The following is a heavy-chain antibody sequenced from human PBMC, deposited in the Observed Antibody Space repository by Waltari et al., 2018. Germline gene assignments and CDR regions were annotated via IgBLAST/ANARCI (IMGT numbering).Heavy chain of an antibody. CDR2: IYPGDSDT. J-gene: IGHJ4*02. CDR3: ARGGRGYCSGGSCPAPIDY. CDR1: GYSFTSHW. V-gene: IGHV5-51*01. Sequence: EVQLVQSGAEVKKPGESLKISCKGSGYSFTSHWIGWVRPMAGKGLEWMGIIYPGDSDTRYSPSFQGQVTISADKSISTAYLQWSSLKASDTAMYYCARGGRGYCSGGSCPAPIDYWGQGTLVTVSS. D-gene: IGHD2-15*01.